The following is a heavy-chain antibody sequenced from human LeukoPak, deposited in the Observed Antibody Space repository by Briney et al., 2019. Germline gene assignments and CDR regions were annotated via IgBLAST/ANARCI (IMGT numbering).Heavy chain of an antibody. D-gene: IGHD1-14*01. CDR2: ILYDGSNK. J-gene: IGHJ4*02. CDR1: GFTFSSYA. Sequence: GRSLRLSCAASGFTFSSYAMHWVRQAPGKGLEWVAVILYDGSNKYYADSVRGRFTISRDNSKNTLYLQMNSLRAEDTAVYYCARASSKPIDYWGQGTLVTVSS. CDR3: ARASSKPIDY. V-gene: IGHV3-30*04.